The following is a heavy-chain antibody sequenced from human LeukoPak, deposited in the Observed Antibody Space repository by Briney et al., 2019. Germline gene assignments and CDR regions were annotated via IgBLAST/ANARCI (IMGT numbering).Heavy chain of an antibody. D-gene: IGHD5-12*01. CDR3: ARDGYGNDYMDV. J-gene: IGHJ6*03. CDR2: IYSGGTT. V-gene: IGHV3-53*01. CDR1: GFTVSSNF. Sequence: GGSLRLSCAASGFTVSSNFMSWVRQAPGKGLEWVSVIYSGGTTYYADSVKGRFTISRDNSKNTLSLQMNSLRAEDTAVYYCARDGYGNDYMDVWGKGTTVTVSS.